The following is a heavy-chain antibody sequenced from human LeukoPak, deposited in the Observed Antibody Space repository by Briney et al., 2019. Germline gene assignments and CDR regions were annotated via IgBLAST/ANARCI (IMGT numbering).Heavy chain of an antibody. V-gene: IGHV4-34*01. CDR3: ARGPASSSYLRYYYYYYMDV. J-gene: IGHJ6*03. CDR2: INHSGST. Sequence: SETLSLTCAVYGGSFSGYYWSWIRQPPGKGLEWIGEINHSGSTNYNPSLKSRVTISVDTSKNQFSLKLSSVTAADTAVYYYARGPASSSYLRYYYYYYMDVWGKGTTVTVSS. CDR1: GGSFSGYY. D-gene: IGHD6-13*01.